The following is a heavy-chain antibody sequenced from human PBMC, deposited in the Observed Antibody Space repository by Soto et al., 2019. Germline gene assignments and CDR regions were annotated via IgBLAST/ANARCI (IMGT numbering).Heavy chain of an antibody. CDR2: ISSDGSNK. CDR3: ARDPGTAAGGVFDY. V-gene: IGHV3-30*03. D-gene: IGHD6-13*01. Sequence: GGSLRLSCAASGFTFSSYGMHWVRQAPGKGLEWVAVISSDGSNKYYADSVKGRFTISRDTSKNTLYLEMNSLRAEDTAVYYCARDPGTAAGGVFDYWGQGTLVTVSS. J-gene: IGHJ4*02. CDR1: GFTFSSYG.